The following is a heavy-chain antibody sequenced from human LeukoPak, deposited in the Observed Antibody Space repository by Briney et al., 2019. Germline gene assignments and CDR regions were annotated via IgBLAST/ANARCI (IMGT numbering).Heavy chain of an antibody. CDR3: ARTDGYGDYVLDY. V-gene: IGHV3-33*01. CDR2: IWYDGSNK. J-gene: IGHJ4*02. Sequence: PGRSLRLSCAASGFTFSSYGMHWVRQAPGKGLEWVAVIWYDGSNKYYADSVKGRFTISRDNSKNTLYLQMNSLRAEDTAVYYCARTDGYGDYVLDYWGQGTLVTVSS. D-gene: IGHD4-17*01. CDR1: GFTFSSYG.